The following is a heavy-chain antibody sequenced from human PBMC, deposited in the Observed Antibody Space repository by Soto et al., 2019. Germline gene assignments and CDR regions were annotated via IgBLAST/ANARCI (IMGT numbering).Heavy chain of an antibody. CDR1: GFTFSSYS. Sequence: GGSLRLSCAASGFTFSSYSMNWVRQAPGKGLEWVSSISSSSSYIYYADSVKGRFTISRDNAKNSLYLQMNSLRAEDTAVYYCARGEGVGFLEWLLFWFDPWGQGTLVTVSS. CDR2: ISSSSSYI. V-gene: IGHV3-21*01. D-gene: IGHD3-3*01. CDR3: ARGEGVGFLEWLLFWFDP. J-gene: IGHJ5*02.